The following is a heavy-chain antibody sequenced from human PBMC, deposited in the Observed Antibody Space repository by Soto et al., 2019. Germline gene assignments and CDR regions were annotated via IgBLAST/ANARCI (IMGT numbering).Heavy chain of an antibody. V-gene: IGHV1-69*01. J-gene: IGHJ2*01. CDR1: GGTFSSYS. D-gene: IGHD3-16*01. CDR3: ARPFQSWPGGWYFDL. Sequence: QVQLVQSGAEVKKTGSSVKVSCKASGGTFSSYSINWVRQAPGQGLEWMGGIIPIFGTANYAQKFQGRVTLTADESTSTAHMELSSLRNEDTAVYYCARPFQSWPGGWYFDLWGRGTLVTVSS. CDR2: IIPIFGTA.